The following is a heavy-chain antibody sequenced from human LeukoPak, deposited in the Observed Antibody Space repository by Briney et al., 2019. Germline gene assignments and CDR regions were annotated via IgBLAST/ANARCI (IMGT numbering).Heavy chain of an antibody. Sequence: PGGSLRLSCAASGFTFSSYAMSWVRQAPGKGLEWVSNISGSSGSGGSTYYADSVKGRFTISRDNSKNTLYLQMNSLRAEDTAVYYCARVRFTIFGVVTFDYWGQGTLVTVSS. J-gene: IGHJ4*02. CDR1: GFTFSSYA. CDR3: ARVRFTIFGVVTFDY. V-gene: IGHV3-23*01. D-gene: IGHD3-3*01. CDR2: ISGSSGSGGST.